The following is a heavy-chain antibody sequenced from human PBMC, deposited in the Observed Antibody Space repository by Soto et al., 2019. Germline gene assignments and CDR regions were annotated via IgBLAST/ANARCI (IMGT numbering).Heavy chain of an antibody. J-gene: IGHJ4*02. V-gene: IGHV3-21*01. Sequence: EVLLVASGGGLVKPGGSLRLSCAASGFTFSTYSMNWVRQAPGKGLEWVSSINTASYIYYADSVKGRFTISRDDAKNSLYLQMNSLRDEDAAVYYCAREGGYCNGGGCRYFDYWGQGTLVTVSS. CDR2: INTASYI. CDR3: AREGGYCNGGGCRYFDY. D-gene: IGHD2-15*01. CDR1: GFTFSTYS.